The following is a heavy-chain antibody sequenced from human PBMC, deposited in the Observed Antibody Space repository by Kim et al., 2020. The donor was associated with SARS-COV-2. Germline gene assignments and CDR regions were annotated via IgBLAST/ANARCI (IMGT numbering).Heavy chain of an antibody. Sequence: SVKVSCKASGGTFSSYAISWVRQAPGQGLEWMGGIIPIFGTANYAQKFQGRVTITADESTSTAYMELSSLRSEDTAVYYCASKGLTGTSLLDDAFDIWGQGTMVTVSS. CDR1: GGTFSSYA. CDR3: ASKGLTGTSLLDDAFDI. J-gene: IGHJ3*02. V-gene: IGHV1-69*13. D-gene: IGHD1-1*01. CDR2: IIPIFGTA.